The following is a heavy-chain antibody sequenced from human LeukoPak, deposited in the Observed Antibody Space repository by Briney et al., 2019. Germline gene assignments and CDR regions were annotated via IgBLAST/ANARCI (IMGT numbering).Heavy chain of an antibody. D-gene: IGHD3-3*01. J-gene: IGHJ4*02. Sequence: PGGSLKLSCAASGFTFSGSAMHWVRQASGKGLEWVGHIGNKVSNYATEYAASLRGRFTISRDDSMDTAYLQVNSLKTEDTAVYYCAGNYDSWTGLNYWGQGTLVTVSS. CDR2: IGNKVSNYAT. V-gene: IGHV3-73*01. CDR3: AGNYDSWTGLNY. CDR1: GFTFSGSA.